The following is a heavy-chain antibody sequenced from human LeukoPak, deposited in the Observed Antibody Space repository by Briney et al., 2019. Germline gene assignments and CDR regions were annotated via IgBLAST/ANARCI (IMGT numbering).Heavy chain of an antibody. CDR1: GGSFSGYY. J-gene: IGHJ4*02. D-gene: IGHD3-22*01. CDR3: ASDLDSSGYYY. V-gene: IGHV4-34*01. Sequence: SETLSLTCAVYGGSFSGYYWSWIRQSPGKGLEWIGEINHSGSTNYNPSLKSRVTISVDTSKNQFSLKLSSVTAADTAVYYCASDLDSSGYYYWGQGTLVTVSS. CDR2: INHSGST.